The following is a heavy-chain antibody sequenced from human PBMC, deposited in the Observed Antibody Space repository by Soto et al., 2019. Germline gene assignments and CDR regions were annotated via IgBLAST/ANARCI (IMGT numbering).Heavy chain of an antibody. Sequence: ESGGGVVQPGRSLRLSCAASGFTFSSYGMHWVRQAPGKGLEWVAVIWYDGSNKYYADSVKGRFTISRDNSKNTLYLQMNSLRAEDTAVYYCARVESYYDSCGYYRGYFDYWGQGTLVTVSS. CDR2: IWYDGSNK. D-gene: IGHD3-22*01. J-gene: IGHJ4*02. CDR1: GFTFSSYG. CDR3: ARVESYYDSCGYYRGYFDY. V-gene: IGHV3-33*01.